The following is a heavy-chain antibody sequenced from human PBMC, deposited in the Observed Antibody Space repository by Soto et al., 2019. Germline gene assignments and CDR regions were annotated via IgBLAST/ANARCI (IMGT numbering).Heavy chain of an antibody. D-gene: IGHD3-9*01. CDR2: IIPIFGTA. J-gene: IGHJ5*02. CDR1: GCTFSSYA. V-gene: IGHV1-69*13. Sequence: SVKVSCKASGCTFSSYAISCVRQAPGQGLEWMGGIIPIFGTANYAQKFQGRVTITADESTSTAYMELGSLRSEDTAVYYCAFQPRYYDILSWGQGTLVTVSS. CDR3: AFQPRYYDILS.